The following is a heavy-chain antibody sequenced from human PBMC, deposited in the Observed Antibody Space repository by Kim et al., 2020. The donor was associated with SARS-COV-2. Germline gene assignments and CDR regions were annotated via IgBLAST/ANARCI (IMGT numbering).Heavy chain of an antibody. D-gene: IGHD3-10*01. CDR1: GFSFSSYA. Sequence: GGSLRLSCAASGFSFSSYAMHWVRQAPGKGLEWVAAITYDGSNKYYAASVKGRFTISRDNSKNTLYLQMNSLRAEDTAVYYCASTGSGSYYGPFDYWGQGTLVPVSS. CDR2: ITYDGSNK. J-gene: IGHJ4*02. CDR3: ASTGSGSYYGPFDY. V-gene: IGHV3-30*04.